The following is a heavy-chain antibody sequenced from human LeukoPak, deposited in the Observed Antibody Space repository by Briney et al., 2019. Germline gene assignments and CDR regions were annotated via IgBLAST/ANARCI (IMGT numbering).Heavy chain of an antibody. D-gene: IGHD2-21*02. CDR3: ARETLGVTAFDI. J-gene: IGHJ3*02. V-gene: IGHV1-18*01. Sequence: TLQGRVTMTTDTSTRTAYMELRSLRSDDTAVYYCARETLGVTAFDIWGQGTMVTVSS.